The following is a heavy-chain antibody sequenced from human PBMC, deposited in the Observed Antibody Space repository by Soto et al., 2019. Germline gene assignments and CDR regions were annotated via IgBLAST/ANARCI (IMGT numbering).Heavy chain of an antibody. D-gene: IGHD2-2*02. CDR3: ARVVLLGYCSSTSCYTLLNDAFDI. CDR1: GDSVSSNSAA. CDR2: TYYRSKWYN. Sequence: SQTLSLTCAISGDSVSSNSAAWNWIRQSPSRGLEWLGRTYYRSKWYNDYAVSVKSRITINPDTSKNQLPLQLNSVTPEDTAVYYCARVVLLGYCSSTSCYTLLNDAFDIWGQGTMVTVSS. J-gene: IGHJ3*02. V-gene: IGHV6-1*01.